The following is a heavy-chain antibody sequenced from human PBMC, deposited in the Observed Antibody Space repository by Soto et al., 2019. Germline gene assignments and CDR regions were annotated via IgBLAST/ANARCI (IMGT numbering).Heavy chain of an antibody. D-gene: IGHD6-13*01. Sequence: EVQLLESGGGLVQPGGSLRLSCVTSGFTFASYAMTWVRQAPGTGLEWVSSISGNDDNTYYADSVKGRFTISRDNSKNTLYLQMNSLRAEDTAVYYCVRDWRGSNCPCIDVWGQGTTATVSS. CDR1: GFTFASYA. CDR3: VRDWRGSNCPCIDV. J-gene: IGHJ6*01. V-gene: IGHV3-23*01. CDR2: ISGNDDNT.